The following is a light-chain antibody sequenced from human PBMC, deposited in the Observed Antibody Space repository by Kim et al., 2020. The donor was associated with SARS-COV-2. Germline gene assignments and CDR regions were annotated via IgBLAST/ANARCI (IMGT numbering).Light chain of an antibody. CDR3: QQYHPPPYT. Sequence: DIQMTQSPSSLSASVGDRVTITCQASQDISNYLCWYQQKPGQAPRLLIFDASNLQSGGSSRFSGGGSGTEFTFTINSLQSEDVATYFCQQYHPPPYTFGQGTKVDIK. CDR2: DAS. J-gene: IGKJ2*01. CDR1: QDISNY. V-gene: IGKV1-33*01.